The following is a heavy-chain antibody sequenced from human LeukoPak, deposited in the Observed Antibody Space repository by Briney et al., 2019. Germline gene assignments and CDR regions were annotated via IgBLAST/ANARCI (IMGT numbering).Heavy chain of an antibody. CDR1: TGAISGYY. D-gene: IGHD3-10*01. Sequence: SETPSLTCTVSTGAISGYYWSWIRQPPGKGLEWIGYIYYSGSTNYNPSLQSRVTISVDTSNNQFSLRLRSVTAADTAVYYCVRQRGRRVWFDPWGQGTLVTVSS. CDR2: IYYSGST. V-gene: IGHV4-59*08. CDR3: VRQRGRRVWFDP. J-gene: IGHJ5*02.